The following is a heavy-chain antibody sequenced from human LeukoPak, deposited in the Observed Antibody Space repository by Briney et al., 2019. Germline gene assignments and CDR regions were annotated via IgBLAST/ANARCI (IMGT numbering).Heavy chain of an antibody. J-gene: IGHJ4*02. Sequence: VASVKVSCKASGYTFTVYYMHWVRQASGQGLEYMGWINPNSGGTNYAQKFQGRVTMTRDTSITTAYMELSRLTSDDTAVYYFARDRGDPYSFDYWGQGTMVTVSS. CDR2: INPNSGGT. CDR1: GYTFTVYY. V-gene: IGHV1-2*02. CDR3: ARDRGDPYSFDY. D-gene: IGHD2-21*01.